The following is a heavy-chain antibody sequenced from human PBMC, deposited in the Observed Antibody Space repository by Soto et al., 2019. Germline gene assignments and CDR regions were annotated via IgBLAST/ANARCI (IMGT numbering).Heavy chain of an antibody. Sequence: SGPTLVNPTQTLTLTCTFSGFSLSTSGVGVGWIRQPPGKALEWLGIIFWDDDKRYRPSLKRRLSITKDTSKNQLVLTVTNMDPVDTGTYYCAHLPWKEMWPRAPVVNWGQGTPVTVSS. CDR2: IFWDDDK. CDR1: GFSLSTSGVG. D-gene: IGHD1-1*01. J-gene: IGHJ4*02. V-gene: IGHV2-5*02. CDR3: AHLPWKEMWPRAPVVN.